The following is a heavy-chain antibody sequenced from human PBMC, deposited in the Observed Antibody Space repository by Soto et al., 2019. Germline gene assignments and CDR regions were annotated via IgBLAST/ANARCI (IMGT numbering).Heavy chain of an antibody. V-gene: IGHV1-46*01. CDR2: INPFDGNR. CDR1: GYIFTSYY. J-gene: IGHJ4*02. CDR3: ARDLGPMCSGGSCLSFDY. Sequence: ASVKVSCKASGYIFTSYYIHWVRQAPGQGLEWMGWINPFDGNRMFAQSFQGRVTMTRDTSTSTVYMEVSSLRSEDTAVYYCARDLGPMCSGGSCLSFDYWGQGTLVTVSS. D-gene: IGHD2-15*01.